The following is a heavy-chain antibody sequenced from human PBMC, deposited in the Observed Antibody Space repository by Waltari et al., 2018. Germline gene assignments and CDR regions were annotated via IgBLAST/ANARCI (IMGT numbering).Heavy chain of an antibody. D-gene: IGHD2-2*01. CDR3: ALLNRGYCSSTSCAGDDY. V-gene: IGHV1-69*01. Sequence: QVQLVQSGAEVKKPGSSVKVSCKASGGTFSSSAISWVRQAPGQGLEWMGGVIPIWGTATDEQKFQGRVTITADESTSTAYMELSSLRAEDTAVYYCALLNRGYCSSTSCAGDDYWGQGTLVTVSS. J-gene: IGHJ4*02. CDR1: GGTFSSSA. CDR2: VIPIWGTA.